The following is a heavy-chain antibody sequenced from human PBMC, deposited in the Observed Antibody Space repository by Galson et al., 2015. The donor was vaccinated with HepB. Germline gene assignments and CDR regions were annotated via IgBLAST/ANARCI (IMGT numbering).Heavy chain of an antibody. D-gene: IGHD2-2*01. CDR3: ARDRVVVVPALRNGGTRYFYSLDV. V-gene: IGHV1-69*13. Sequence: SVKVSCKASGGTMSSYAISWVRQAPGQGLEWMGGIIPIFDTTNYAQKFQGRVTITADESTRTAYMELSSLESEDTAVYYCARDRVVVVPALRNGGTRYFYSLDVWGQGTTVTVSS. J-gene: IGHJ6*02. CDR2: IIPIFDTT. CDR1: GGTMSSYA.